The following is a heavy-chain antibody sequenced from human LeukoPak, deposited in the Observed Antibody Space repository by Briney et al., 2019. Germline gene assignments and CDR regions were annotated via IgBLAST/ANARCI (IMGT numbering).Heavy chain of an antibody. CDR1: GFTFSSYE. D-gene: IGHD3-3*01. J-gene: IGHJ3*02. CDR3: ARVYFWSGYSLSPAGPYDAFDI. Sequence: QPGGSLRLSCAASGFTFSSYEMNWVRQAPGKGLEWVSYISSSGSTIYYADSVKGRFTISRDNAKNSLYLQMNSLRAEDTAVYYCARVYFWSGYSLSPAGPYDAFDIWGQGTMVTVSS. CDR2: ISSSGSTI. V-gene: IGHV3-48*03.